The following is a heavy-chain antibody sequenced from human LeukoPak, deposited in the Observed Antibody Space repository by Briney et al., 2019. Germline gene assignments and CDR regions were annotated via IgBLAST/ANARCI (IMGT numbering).Heavy chain of an antibody. CDR3: ARDQYCTNGVCYSLLDY. J-gene: IGHJ4*02. D-gene: IGHD2-8*01. CDR1: GHTFTSYG. Sequence: ASVKVSCKASGHTFTSYGINWVRQAPGQGLEWMGWISAYNGNTDYAQKLQGRVTMTTDTSTSTAYMELRSLRSDDTAVYYCARDQYCTNGVCYSLLDYWGQGTLVTVSS. V-gene: IGHV1-18*01. CDR2: ISAYNGNT.